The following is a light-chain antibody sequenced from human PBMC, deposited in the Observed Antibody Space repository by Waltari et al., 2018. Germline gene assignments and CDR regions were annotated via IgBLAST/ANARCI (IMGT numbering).Light chain of an antibody. CDR3: QSYDGSHVV. CDR2: VNN. J-gene: IGLJ2*01. CDR1: SSNIGARDG. V-gene: IGLV1-40*01. Sequence: QSVLTQPPSVSGAPGPRVTISCTGSSSNIGARDGGHWYQQLPGTAPRLLIYVNNNRPSGVPDRFSGSKSGTSASLAITGLQAEDEADYYCQSYDGSHVVFGGGTKLTVL.